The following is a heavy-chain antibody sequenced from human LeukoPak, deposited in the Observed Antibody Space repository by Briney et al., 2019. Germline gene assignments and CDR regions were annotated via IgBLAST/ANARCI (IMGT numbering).Heavy chain of an antibody. V-gene: IGHV1-69*13. CDR1: GGTFSSYA. CDR2: IIPIFGTA. CDR3: ARGRQTLDYYDSNGYYRGAFDI. J-gene: IGHJ3*02. D-gene: IGHD3-22*01. Sequence: SVKVSCKASGGTFSSYAISWVRQAPGQGLEWMGGIIPIFGTANYAQKFQGRVTITADESTSTAYMELSSLRSEDTAVYYCARGRQTLDYYDSNGYYRGAFDIWGQGTMVTVSS.